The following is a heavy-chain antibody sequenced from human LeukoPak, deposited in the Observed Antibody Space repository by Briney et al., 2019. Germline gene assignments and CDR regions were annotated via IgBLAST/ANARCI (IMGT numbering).Heavy chain of an antibody. CDR2: IYYSGST. CDR1: GGSISSYY. Sequence: SETLPLTCTVSGGSISSYYWSWIRQPPGKGLEWIGYIYYSGSTNYNPSLKSRVTISVDTSKNQFSLKLSSVTAADTAVYYCARATYSSGWPYYYYYMDVWGKGTTVTISS. V-gene: IGHV4-59*01. CDR3: ARATYSSGWPYYYYYMDV. D-gene: IGHD6-19*01. J-gene: IGHJ6*03.